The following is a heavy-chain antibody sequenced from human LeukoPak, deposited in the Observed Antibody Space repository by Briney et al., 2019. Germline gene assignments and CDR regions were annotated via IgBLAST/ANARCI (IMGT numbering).Heavy chain of an antibody. CDR2: ISDNGGRT. J-gene: IGHJ4*02. V-gene: IGHV3-23*01. Sequence: AGGSLRLSCAASGFTFSNAWMSWVRQAPGKGLEWVSTISDNGGRTYYADSVKGRFTISRDNSKNTLFLQMNSLRAEDSAVYYCATDREGDPSAYYLVGGQGTLITVSS. D-gene: IGHD3-22*01. CDR3: ATDREGDPSAYYLV. CDR1: GFTFSNAW.